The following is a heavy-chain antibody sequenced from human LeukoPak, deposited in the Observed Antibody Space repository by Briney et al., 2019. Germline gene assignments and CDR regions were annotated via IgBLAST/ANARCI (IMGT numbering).Heavy chain of an antibody. J-gene: IGHJ4*02. CDR3: ASGYCGSTNCRRDY. CDR2: ISVSGSTT. CDR1: GFTFSNYA. V-gene: IGHV3-23*01. D-gene: IGHD2-2*03. Sequence: PGGSLRLSCAASGFTFSNYAMNWVRQAPGKGLDWVSGISVSGSTTYYADSVKGRFTISRDDSKNTVYLQSNSLRAEDTAVYYCASGYCGSTNCRRDYWGQGTLVTVSS.